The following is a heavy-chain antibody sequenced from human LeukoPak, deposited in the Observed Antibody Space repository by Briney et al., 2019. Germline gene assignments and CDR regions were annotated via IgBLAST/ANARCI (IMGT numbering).Heavy chain of an antibody. CDR1: GYSFTSYW. V-gene: IGHV5-51*01. CDR3: STSAMGDYYYYGMDV. D-gene: IGHD5-18*01. Sequence: GESLKISCKGSGYSFTSYWIGWVRQMPGKGLEWMGIIYPGDSDTRYSPSFQGQVTISADKSISTAYLQWNSLKASDTAMYYCSTSAMGDYYYYGMDVWGQGTTVTVSS. J-gene: IGHJ6*02. CDR2: IYPGDSDT.